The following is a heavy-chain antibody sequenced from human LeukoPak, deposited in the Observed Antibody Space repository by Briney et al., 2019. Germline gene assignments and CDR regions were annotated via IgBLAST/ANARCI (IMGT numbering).Heavy chain of an antibody. D-gene: IGHD3-22*01. J-gene: IGHJ4*02. CDR2: TSYDGSDK. CDR3: AKPYYYDSSGYYLDS. V-gene: IGHV3-30*18. CDR1: GFAFISYA. Sequence: GGSLRLSCEASGFAFISYAMHWVRQAPGKGLEWVAVTSYDGSDKYYVDSVKGRFTISRDNSKNTLYLQMNSLRAEDTAVYYCAKPYYYDSSGYYLDSWGQGTLVTVS.